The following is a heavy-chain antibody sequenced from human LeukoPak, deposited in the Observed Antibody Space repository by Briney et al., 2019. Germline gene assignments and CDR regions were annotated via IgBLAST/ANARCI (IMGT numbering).Heavy chain of an antibody. D-gene: IGHD3-22*01. CDR1: VGTFTSYA. CDR2: IIPISGNT. V-gene: IGHV1-8*02. Sequence: ASVKISCKASVGTFTSYAISWVRQAPGQGLEWVGGIIPISGNTDSPQKFQGRVTMTRNTSIGTAYMELSSLRSEDTAVYYCARGPAYYVDTSGYYSDDYWGQGTLVTVSS. J-gene: IGHJ4*02. CDR3: ARGPAYYVDTSGYYSDDY.